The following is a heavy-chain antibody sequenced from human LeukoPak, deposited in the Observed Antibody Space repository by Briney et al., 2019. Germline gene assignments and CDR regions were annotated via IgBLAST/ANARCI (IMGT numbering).Heavy chain of an antibody. CDR1: GFTFSSYA. CDR3: ARDDGWSSFDY. D-gene: IGHD3-10*01. V-gene: IGHV3-30*01. Sequence: GGSLRLSCAASGFTFSSYAMHWVRQAPGKGLEWVAVISYDGSNKYYADSVKGRFTISRDNSKNTLYLRMNSLRAEDTAVYYCARDDGWSSFDYWGQGTLVTVSS. J-gene: IGHJ4*02. CDR2: ISYDGSNK.